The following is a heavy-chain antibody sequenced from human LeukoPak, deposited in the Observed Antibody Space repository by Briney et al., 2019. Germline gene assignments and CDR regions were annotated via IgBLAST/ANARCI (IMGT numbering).Heavy chain of an antibody. CDR2: INPNSGGT. CDR3: ASGPRGGQWPSYGMDV. V-gene: IGHV1-2*04. D-gene: IGHD2-8*01. CDR1: GYTFTGYY. J-gene: IGHJ6*02. Sequence: ASVKVSCKASGYTFTGYYMHWVRQAPGQGLEWMGWINPNSGGTNYAQKFQGWVTMTRDTSISTAYMELSRLRSDDTAVYYCASGPRGGQWPSYGMDVWGQGTTVTVSS.